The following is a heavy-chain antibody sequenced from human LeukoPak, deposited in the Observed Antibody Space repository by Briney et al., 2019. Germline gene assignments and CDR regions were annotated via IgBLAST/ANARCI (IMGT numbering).Heavy chain of an antibody. J-gene: IGHJ3*02. CDR2: ISGSGGST. CDR3: AKDLVERGYSYDAFDI. D-gene: IGHD5-18*01. V-gene: IGHV3-23*01. CDR1: GFTFSSYG. Sequence: GGTLRLSCAASGFTFSSYGMSWVRQAPGKGLEWVSAISGSGGSTYYADSVKGRFTISRDNSKNTLYLQMNSLRAEDTAVYYCAKDLVERGYSYDAFDIWGQGTMVTVSS.